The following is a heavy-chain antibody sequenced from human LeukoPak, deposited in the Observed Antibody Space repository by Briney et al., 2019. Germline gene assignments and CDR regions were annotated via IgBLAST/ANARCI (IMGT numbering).Heavy chain of an antibody. CDR1: GFTFSSYA. D-gene: IGHD3-22*01. CDR2: ISYDGSNK. V-gene: IGHV3-30*04. CDR3: ARDAYDSSGWDAFDI. J-gene: IGHJ3*02. Sequence: PGGSLRLSCAASGFTFSSYAMHWVRQAPGKGLEWVAVISYDGSNKYYADSVKGRFTISRDNSKNTLYLQMNSLRAEDTAVYYCARDAYDSSGWDAFDIWGQGTMVTVSS.